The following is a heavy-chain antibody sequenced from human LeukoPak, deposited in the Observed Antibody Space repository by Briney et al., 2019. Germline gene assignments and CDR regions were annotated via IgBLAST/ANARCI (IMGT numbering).Heavy chain of an antibody. CDR3: ARVVGGYLVVWFDP. J-gene: IGHJ5*02. CDR2: ISAYNGNT. Sequence: ASVKVSCKASGYTFTSYGISWVRQAPGQGLEWMGWISAYNGNTNYAQKLQGRVTMTTDTSTSTAYMELRSLRSDDTAVYYCARVVGGYLVVWFDPWGQGTLVTVSS. V-gene: IGHV1-18*01. CDR1: GYTFTSYG. D-gene: IGHD5-12*01.